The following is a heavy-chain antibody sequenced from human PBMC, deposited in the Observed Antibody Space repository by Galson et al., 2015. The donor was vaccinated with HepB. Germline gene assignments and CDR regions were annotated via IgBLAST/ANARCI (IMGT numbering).Heavy chain of an antibody. J-gene: IGHJ4*02. CDR3: ARTTITFGGVIVPPFDY. Sequence: PALVKPTQTLTLTCTFSGFSLSTSGMCVSWIRQPPGKALEWLARIDWDDDKYYSTSLKTRLTISKDTSKNQVVLTMTNMDPVDTATYYCARTTITFGGVIVPPFDYWGQGTLVTVSS. D-gene: IGHD3-16*02. CDR1: GFSLSTSGMC. V-gene: IGHV2-70*11. CDR2: IDWDDDK.